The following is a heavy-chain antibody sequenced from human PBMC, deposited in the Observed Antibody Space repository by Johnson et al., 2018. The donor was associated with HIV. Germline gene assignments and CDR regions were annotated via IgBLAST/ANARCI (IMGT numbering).Heavy chain of an antibody. Sequence: QVQLVESGGGVVQPGRSLRLSCAASAFTFSSYAMHWVRQAPGKGLEWVAVISYDASNKYYADSVKGRFTISRDNSKNTLYLQMNSLRTEDTAVYYCARVRGGTGHGAFGIWGQGTMVTVSS. J-gene: IGHJ3*02. CDR2: ISYDASNK. CDR3: ARVRGGTGHGAFGI. CDR1: AFTFSSYA. V-gene: IGHV3-30*04.